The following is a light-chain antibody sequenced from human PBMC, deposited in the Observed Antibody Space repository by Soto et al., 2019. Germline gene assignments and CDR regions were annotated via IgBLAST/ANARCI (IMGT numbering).Light chain of an antibody. J-gene: IGLJ1*01. CDR1: TSNIGGGYD. Sequence: QSVLTQPPSLSGAPGQRVTISCTGTTSNIGGGYDVHWYQQLPGTAPKLLIYGNSNRPSGVPDRFSGSKSGTSASLAITGLQAEDEADYYCQSYDSSLSEIFGTGTKLTVL. CDR3: QSYDSSLSEI. V-gene: IGLV1-40*01. CDR2: GNS.